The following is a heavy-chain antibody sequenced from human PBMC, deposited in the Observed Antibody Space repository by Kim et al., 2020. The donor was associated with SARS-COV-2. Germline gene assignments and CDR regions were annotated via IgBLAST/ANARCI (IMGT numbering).Heavy chain of an antibody. CDR2: ISYDGSNK. CDR3: AKDRPASPFDY. D-gene: IGHD2-2*01. Sequence: GGSLRLSCAASGFTFSSYGMHWVRQAPGKGLEWVAVISYDGSNKYYADSVKGRFTISRDNSKNTLYLQMNSLRAEDTAVYYCAKDRPASPFDYWGQGTLV. V-gene: IGHV3-30*18. J-gene: IGHJ4*02. CDR1: GFTFSSYG.